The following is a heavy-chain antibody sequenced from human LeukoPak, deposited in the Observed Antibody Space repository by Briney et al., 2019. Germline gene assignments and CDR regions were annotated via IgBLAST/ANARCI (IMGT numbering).Heavy chain of an antibody. CDR3: AKSDCSSTSCYTLGFDY. CDR1: GFTFSSYA. Sequence: GGSLRLSCAASGFTFSSYAMSWVRQAPGKGLEWVSAISGSGGSTYYADSVKGRFTISRGNSKNTLYLQMNSLRAEDTAVYYCAKSDCSSTSCYTLGFDYWGQGTLVTVSS. CDR2: ISGSGGST. D-gene: IGHD2-2*02. V-gene: IGHV3-23*01. J-gene: IGHJ4*02.